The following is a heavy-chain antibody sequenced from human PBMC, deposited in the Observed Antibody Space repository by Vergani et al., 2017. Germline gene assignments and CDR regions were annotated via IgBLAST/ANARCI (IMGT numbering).Heavy chain of an antibody. Sequence: QLQLQESGPGLVKPSETLSLTCTVSGGSISSSSYYWGWIRQPPGKGLEWSGSIYYSGSTYYNPSLQSRVTISVDTSKNQFSLKRRSVIAADTAVYYCAREGAGVDYWGQGTLVTVSS. CDR2: IYYSGST. V-gene: IGHV4-39*07. J-gene: IGHJ4*02. D-gene: IGHD6-19*01. CDR1: GGSISSSSYY. CDR3: AREGAGVDY.